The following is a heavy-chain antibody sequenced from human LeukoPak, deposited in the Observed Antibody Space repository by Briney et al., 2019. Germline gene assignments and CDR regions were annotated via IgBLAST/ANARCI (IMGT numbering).Heavy chain of an antibody. D-gene: IGHD2-2*01. V-gene: IGHV3-7*01. J-gene: IGHJ4*02. Sequence: GGSLRLSCAASGFTFNAAWMSGVRQVPGKGLQWVAAISHDGSKEYYVDSVKGRFTISRDNAIDSLFLQMNSLRAEDAALYYCAAMSLAFWGQGTLVTVSS. CDR1: GFTFNAAW. CDR3: AAMSLAF. CDR2: ISHDGSKE.